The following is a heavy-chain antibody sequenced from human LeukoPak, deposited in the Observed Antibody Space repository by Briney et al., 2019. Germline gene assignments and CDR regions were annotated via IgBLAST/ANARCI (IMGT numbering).Heavy chain of an antibody. CDR1: GFTFSSYG. CDR3: AKDARWTSGGDCPSFYYCYGMDV. Sequence: PGGSLRLSCAASGFTFSSYGMHWVRQAPGKGPEWVAVISYDGSNKYYADSVKGRFTISGDNSKNTLYLQMNSLRAEDTAVYYCAKDARWTSGGDCPSFYYCYGMDVWGQGTTVTVSS. D-gene: IGHD2-21*02. CDR2: ISYDGSNK. J-gene: IGHJ6*02. V-gene: IGHV3-30*18.